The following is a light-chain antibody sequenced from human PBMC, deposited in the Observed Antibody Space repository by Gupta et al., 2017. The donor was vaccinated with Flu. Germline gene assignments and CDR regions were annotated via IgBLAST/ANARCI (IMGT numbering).Light chain of an antibody. Sequence: CRASQTIGNYLNWYQMKPGKAPKLLIYDASRLQSGVPSRFSGSGSETDFTLTISTLQPEDFATYYCQQTYRIPHSFGQGTKLEIK. V-gene: IGKV1-39*01. CDR1: QTIGNY. J-gene: IGKJ2*03. CDR3: QQTYRIPHS. CDR2: DAS.